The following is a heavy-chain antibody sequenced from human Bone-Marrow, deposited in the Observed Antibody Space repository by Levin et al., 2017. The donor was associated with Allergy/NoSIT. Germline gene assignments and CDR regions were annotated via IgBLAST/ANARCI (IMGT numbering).Heavy chain of an antibody. CDR2: IDPNSGDT. D-gene: IGHD3-16*01. J-gene: IGHJ4*02. Sequence: ASVKVSCKASGYNFNDCYIYWVRQAPGQGLEWMGWIDPNSGDTKYAQGFQGRVSMTRDTSISTAYMEVRSLRSDDTAVDYCARARMEDDDEMDYWGQGTLVTVSS. CDR1: GYNFNDCY. V-gene: IGHV1-2*02. CDR3: ARARMEDDDEMDY.